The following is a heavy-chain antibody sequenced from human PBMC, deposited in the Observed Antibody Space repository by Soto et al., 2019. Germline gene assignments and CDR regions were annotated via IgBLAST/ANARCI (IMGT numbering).Heavy chain of an antibody. CDR3: ARVLNREPYYFDY. J-gene: IGHJ4*02. CDR2: ISAYNGNT. V-gene: IGHV1-18*01. D-gene: IGHD2-8*02. CDR1: GYAFTSYG. Sequence: QVQLVQSGAEVKKPGASVKVSCKASGYAFTSYGICWVRQAPGQGLEWMGWISAYNGNTNYAQKLQGRVTMTTDTSMSTAHMELRSLRSDDTAVYYCARVLNREPYYFDYWGQGTLVTVSS.